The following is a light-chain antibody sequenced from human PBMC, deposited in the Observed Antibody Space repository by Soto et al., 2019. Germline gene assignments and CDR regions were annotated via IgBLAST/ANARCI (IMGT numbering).Light chain of an antibody. V-gene: IGKV3-11*01. CDR3: QKYYSAPWT. Sequence: EIVLTQSPATLSLSPGERATLSCRASQSVSSYLAWYQQKPGQAPRLLIYDASNRATGIPARFSGSGSGTDFTLTISSLEPEDVATYYCQKYYSAPWTFGQGTKVELK. CDR2: DAS. J-gene: IGKJ1*01. CDR1: QSVSSY.